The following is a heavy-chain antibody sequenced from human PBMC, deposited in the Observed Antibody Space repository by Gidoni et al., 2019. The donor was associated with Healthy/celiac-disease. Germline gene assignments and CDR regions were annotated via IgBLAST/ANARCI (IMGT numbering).Heavy chain of an antibody. V-gene: IGHV4-34*01. CDR3: ARGKGITMVRGVIIPYYYYGMDV. J-gene: IGHJ6*02. Sequence: QVQLQQWGAGLLKPSETLSLTCAVYGGSFSGDYWSWIRQPPGKGLEWIGEINHSGSTNYHPSLKGRVTISVDTSKNQFSLKLSSVTAADTAVYYCARGKGITMVRGVIIPYYYYGMDVWGQGTTVTVSS. CDR1: GGSFSGDY. D-gene: IGHD3-10*01. CDR2: INHSGST.